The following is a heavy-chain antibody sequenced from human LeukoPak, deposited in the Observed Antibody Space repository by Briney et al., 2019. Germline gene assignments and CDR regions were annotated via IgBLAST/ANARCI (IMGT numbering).Heavy chain of an antibody. CDR3: ARYDSSGYYYVPLGY. CDR2: INSGGST. Sequence: PGGSLRLSCAASGFTFSSYAMSWVRQAPGKGLEWVSAINSGGSTYYADSVKGRFTISRDNSKNTLYLQMNSLRAEDTALYYCARYDSSGYYYVPLGYSGQGTLVTVSS. J-gene: IGHJ4*02. CDR1: GFTFSSYA. V-gene: IGHV3-23*01. D-gene: IGHD3-22*01.